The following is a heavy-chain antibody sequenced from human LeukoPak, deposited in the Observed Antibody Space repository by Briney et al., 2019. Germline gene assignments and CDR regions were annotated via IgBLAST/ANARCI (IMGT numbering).Heavy chain of an antibody. V-gene: IGHV3-53*01. CDR3: ARARNDYDSNGFSFLDY. CDR1: GFTVSINY. J-gene: IGHJ4*02. CDR2: IYSGGNT. Sequence: GGSLRLSCAASGFTVSINYMSWVRQAPGKGLEWVSVIYSGGNTYYADSVKGRFTISRDNSKNTVYLQMNSLRAEDTAVYYCARARNDYDSNGFSFLDYWGQGTLVTVSS. D-gene: IGHD3-22*01.